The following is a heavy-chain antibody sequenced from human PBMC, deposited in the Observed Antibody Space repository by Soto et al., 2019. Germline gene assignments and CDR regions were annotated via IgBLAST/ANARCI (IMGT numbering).Heavy chain of an antibody. D-gene: IGHD2-15*01. J-gene: IGHJ5*02. CDR3: ARLPAEVVVADAYHGWFDP. CDR2: IYYSGGT. CDR1: GGSISSYY. V-gene: IGHV4-59*08. Sequence: QVQLQESGPGLVKPSETLSLTCTVSGGSISSYYWSWIRQPPGEGLEGIGYIYYSGGTNYNPAPKARVTISEDPTKNHSALKLRSAAAADTAVYYCARLPAEVVVADAYHGWFDPWGHGPLVTVSS.